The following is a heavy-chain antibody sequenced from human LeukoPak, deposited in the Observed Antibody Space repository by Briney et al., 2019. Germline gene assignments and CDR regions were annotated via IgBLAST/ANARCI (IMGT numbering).Heavy chain of an antibody. CDR3: ARDKVEMATIYYFDY. V-gene: IGHV1-69*13. J-gene: IGHJ4*02. D-gene: IGHD5-24*01. Sequence: SVKVSCKASGGTFSSYAISWVRQAPGQGLEWMGGIIPIFGTANYAQKFQGRVTITADESTSTAYMELSSLRSEDTAVYYCARDKVEMATIYYFDYWGQGTLVTVSS. CDR2: IIPIFGTA. CDR1: GGTFSSYA.